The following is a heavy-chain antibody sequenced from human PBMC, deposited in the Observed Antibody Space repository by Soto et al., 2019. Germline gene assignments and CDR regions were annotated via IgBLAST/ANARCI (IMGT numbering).Heavy chain of an antibody. Sequence: PGGSLRLSCAASGFTFSTFNMNWVRQAPGKGLEWVSAINWIGGSTNYADSMKGRFTISRDNAKNSLYLQMSSLRAEDTALYYCARHGGTPDLYFDYWGQGTPVTVS. V-gene: IGHV3-20*04. D-gene: IGHD3-16*01. CDR2: INWIGGST. J-gene: IGHJ4*02. CDR3: ARHGGTPDLYFDY. CDR1: GFTFSTFN.